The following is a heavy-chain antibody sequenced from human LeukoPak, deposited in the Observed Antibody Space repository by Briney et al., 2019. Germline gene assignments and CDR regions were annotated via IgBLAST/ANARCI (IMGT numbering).Heavy chain of an antibody. V-gene: IGHV3-30-3*01. CDR1: GFAFSSYA. Sequence: GGSLRLSCAASGFAFSSYALHWVRQAPGQGLQWVASISYDGNNKYYADSVRGRFTISRDSAKNTLYLQMNSLRTEDTSMYYCARSIVVVTYLAYWGQGTLVTVSS. D-gene: IGHD2-21*02. CDR2: ISYDGNNK. J-gene: IGHJ4*02. CDR3: ARSIVVVTYLAY.